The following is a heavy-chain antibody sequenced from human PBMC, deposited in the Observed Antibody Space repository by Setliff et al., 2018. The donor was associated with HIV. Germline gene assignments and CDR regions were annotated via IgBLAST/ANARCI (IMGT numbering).Heavy chain of an antibody. CDR3: ARGSYYYYYMDV. CDR2: IYYSGST. V-gene: IGHV4-31*03. CDR1: GGSISSSSYY. J-gene: IGHJ6*03. Sequence: SETLSLTCTVSGGSISSSSYYWSWIRQHPGKGLEWIGYIYYSGSTYYNPSLKSRVTISVDTSKNQFSLKLSSVTAADTAVYYCARGSYYYYYMDVWGKGTTVTVSS.